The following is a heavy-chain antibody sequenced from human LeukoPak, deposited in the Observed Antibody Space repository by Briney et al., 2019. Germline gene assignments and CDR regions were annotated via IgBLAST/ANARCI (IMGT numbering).Heavy chain of an antibody. CDR1: GGSISSYY. CDR3: ASSTNAPYYYDSSGYLYFDY. D-gene: IGHD3-22*01. V-gene: IGHV4-59*12. Sequence: SETLSLTCTVSGGSISSYYWSWIRQPPGKGLERIGYIYYSGSTNYNPSLKSRVTISVDTSKNQFSLKLSSVTAADTAVYYCASSTNAPYYYDSSGYLYFDYWGQGTLVTVSS. J-gene: IGHJ4*02. CDR2: IYYSGST.